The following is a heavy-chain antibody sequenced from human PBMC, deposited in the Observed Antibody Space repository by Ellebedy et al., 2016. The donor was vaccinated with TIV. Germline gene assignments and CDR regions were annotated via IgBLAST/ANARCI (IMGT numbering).Heavy chain of an antibody. CDR1: GGSISGYY. J-gene: IGHJ5*02. CDR3: ARDSGLHGSGTFAP. D-gene: IGHD3-10*01. V-gene: IGHV4-59*01. Sequence: MPSETLSLTCTISGGSISGYYWSWIRQSPGKGLEWIGYVYYDGSTNYNPSLKRRVTISVDTSKIHFSLKLRSVTAADTAVYYCARDSGLHGSGTFAPWGQGTLVTVSS. CDR2: VYYDGST.